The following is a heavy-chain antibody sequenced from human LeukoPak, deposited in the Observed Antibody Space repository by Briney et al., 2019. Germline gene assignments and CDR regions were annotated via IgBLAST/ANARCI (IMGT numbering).Heavy chain of an antibody. Sequence: PGGSLRLSCAASGFAFSSYWMHWVRQAPGKGLVWVSRINSDGSSTSYADSVKGRFTISRDNAKNTLYLQMNSLRAEDTAVYYCTKHTRAMVRGAVVDYWGQGTLVTVSS. CDR3: TKHTRAMVRGAVVDY. V-gene: IGHV3-74*01. J-gene: IGHJ4*02. D-gene: IGHD3-10*01. CDR1: GFAFSSYW. CDR2: INSDGSST.